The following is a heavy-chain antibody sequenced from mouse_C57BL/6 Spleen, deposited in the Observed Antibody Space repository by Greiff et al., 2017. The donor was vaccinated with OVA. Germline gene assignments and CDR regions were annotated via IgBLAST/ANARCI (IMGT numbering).Heavy chain of an antibody. CDR3: AGDYSNKGVWFAY. V-gene: IGHV5-4*01. CDR2: ISDGGSYT. J-gene: IGHJ3*01. Sequence: EVKLVESGGGLVKPGGSLKLSCAASGFTFSSYAMSWVRQTPEKRLEWVATISDGGSYTYYPDNVKGRFTISRDNAKNNLYLQMSHLKSEDTAMYYSAGDYSNKGVWFAYWGQGTLVTVSA. CDR1: GFTFSSYA. D-gene: IGHD2-5*01.